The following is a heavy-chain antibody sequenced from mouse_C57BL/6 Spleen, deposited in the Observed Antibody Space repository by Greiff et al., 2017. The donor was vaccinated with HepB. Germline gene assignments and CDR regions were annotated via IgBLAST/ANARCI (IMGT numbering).Heavy chain of an antibody. CDR2: ISTYYGDA. CDR3: ARGDYYGSSYVGWFAY. J-gene: IGHJ3*01. V-gene: IGHV1-67*01. CDR1: GYTFTDYA. D-gene: IGHD1-1*01. Sequence: VQLQQSGPELVRPGVSVKISCKGSGYTFTDYAMHWVKQSHAKSLEWIGVISTYYGDASYNQKFKDKATMTVDKSSSTAYMQLSSLTSEDSAVYYCARGDYYGSSYVGWFAYWGQGTLVTVSA.